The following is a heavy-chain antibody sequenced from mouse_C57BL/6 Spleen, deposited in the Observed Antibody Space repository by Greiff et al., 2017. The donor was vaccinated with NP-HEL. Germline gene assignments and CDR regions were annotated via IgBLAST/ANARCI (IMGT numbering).Heavy chain of an antibody. J-gene: IGHJ4*01. D-gene: IGHD1-1*01. Sequence: VQLQQSGAELVKPGASVKMSCKASGYTFTSYWITWVKQRPGQGLEWIGDIYPGSGSTNYNEKFKSKATLTVDTSSSTAYMQLSSLTSEDTAVYYCANYGSRNYAMDYWGQGTSVTVSS. CDR2: IYPGSGST. V-gene: IGHV1-55*01. CDR1: GYTFTSYW. CDR3: ANYGSRNYAMDY.